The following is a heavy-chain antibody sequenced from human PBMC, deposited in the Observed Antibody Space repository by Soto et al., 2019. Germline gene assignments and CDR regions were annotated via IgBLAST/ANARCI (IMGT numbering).Heavy chain of an antibody. CDR2: INSDGSST. V-gene: IGHV3-74*01. CDR1: GFTFSSYW. J-gene: IGHJ6*02. D-gene: IGHD3-9*01. Sequence: GGSLRLSCAASGFTFSSYWMHWVRQAPGKGLVWVSRINSDGSSTSYADSVKGRFTISRDNAKNTLYLQMNSLRAEDTAVYYCARDLSDYDILTGYYWDYYYYGMDVWGQGTTVTVSS. CDR3: ARDLSDYDILTGYYWDYYYYGMDV.